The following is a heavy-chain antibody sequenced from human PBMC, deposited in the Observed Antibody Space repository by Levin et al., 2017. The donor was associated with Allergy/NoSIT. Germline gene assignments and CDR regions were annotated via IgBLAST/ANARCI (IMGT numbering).Heavy chain of an antibody. V-gene: IGHV1-2*02. CDR2: INPNSGGT. CDR3: ARGGYSYGLRGLPRPSDY. Sequence: GESLKISCKASGYTFTGYYMHWVRQAPGQGLEWMGWINPNSGGTNYAQKFQGRVTMTRDTSISTAYMELSRLRSDDTAVYYCARGGYSYGLRGLPRPSDYWGQGTLVTVSS. D-gene: IGHD5-18*01. J-gene: IGHJ4*02. CDR1: GYTFTGYY.